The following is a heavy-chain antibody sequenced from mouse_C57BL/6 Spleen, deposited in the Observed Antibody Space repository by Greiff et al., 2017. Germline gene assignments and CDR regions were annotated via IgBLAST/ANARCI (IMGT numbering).Heavy chain of an antibody. V-gene: IGHV1-81*01. D-gene: IGHD1-1*01. CDR3: STRGTTVVAPRDY. J-gene: IGHJ2*01. CDR1: GYTFTSYG. Sequence: VQLQQSGAELARPGASVKLSCKASGYTFTSYGISWVKQRTGQGLEWIGEIYPRSGNTYYNEKFKGKATLTAEKSSSTAYMELRSLTSEDTAVYFCSTRGTTVVAPRDYWGQGTTLTVSA. CDR2: IYPRSGNT.